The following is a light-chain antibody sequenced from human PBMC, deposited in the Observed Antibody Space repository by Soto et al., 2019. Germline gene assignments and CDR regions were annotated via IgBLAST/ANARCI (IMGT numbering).Light chain of an antibody. J-gene: IGKJ1*01. CDR3: QQYGSSPWT. Sequence: IVVTQSPGTLSLSPGERATLSCRASQSVSSNYLAWYQQKPGQAPRPLIYGASSRATGIPDRFSGSGAGTDFTLTISRLESEDFAVYYCQQYGSSPWTFGQGTKVDIK. CDR1: QSVSSNY. CDR2: GAS. V-gene: IGKV3-20*01.